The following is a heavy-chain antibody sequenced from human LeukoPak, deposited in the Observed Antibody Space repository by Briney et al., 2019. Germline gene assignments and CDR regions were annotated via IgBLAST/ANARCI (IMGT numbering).Heavy chain of an antibody. J-gene: IGHJ4*02. D-gene: IGHD1-26*01. CDR1: GGSISGSRHY. CDR2: IFYSGTT. V-gene: IGHV4-39*01. Sequence: SETLSLTCTVSGGSISGSRHYWGWIRQPPEKGLEWIGTIFYSGTTYYNPSLKSRVTVSVDTSKNQFSLKLTSVTAADTAVYYCARHSRTYYDFDYWGQGTLVTVSS. CDR3: ARHSRTYYDFDY.